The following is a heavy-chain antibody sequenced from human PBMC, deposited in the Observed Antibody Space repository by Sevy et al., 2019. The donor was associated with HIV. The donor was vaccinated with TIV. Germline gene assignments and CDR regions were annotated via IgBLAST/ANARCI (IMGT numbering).Heavy chain of an antibody. CDR2: ISYDGSNK. D-gene: IGHD6-13*01. J-gene: IGHJ4*02. CDR1: GFTFSSYA. Sequence: GGSLRLSCAASGFTFSSYAMHWVLQAPGKGLEWVAVISYDGSNKYYADSVKGRFTISRDNSKNTLYLQMNSLRAEDTAVYYCARASIRRAAGTVGYFDYWGQGTLVTVSS. V-gene: IGHV3-30-3*01. CDR3: ARASIRRAAGTVGYFDY.